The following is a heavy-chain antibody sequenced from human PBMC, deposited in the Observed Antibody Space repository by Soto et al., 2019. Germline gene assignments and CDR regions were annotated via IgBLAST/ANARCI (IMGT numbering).Heavy chain of an antibody. D-gene: IGHD6-19*01. CDR3: AREKYSSGADY. Sequence: LSLTCTVSGGSISSYYWSWIRQPPGKGLEWIGYIYYSGSTNYNPSLKSRVTISVDTSKNQFSLKLSSVTAADTAVYYCAREKYSSGADYWGPGTLVTVSS. CDR2: IYYSGST. J-gene: IGHJ4*02. V-gene: IGHV4-59*01. CDR1: GGSISSYY.